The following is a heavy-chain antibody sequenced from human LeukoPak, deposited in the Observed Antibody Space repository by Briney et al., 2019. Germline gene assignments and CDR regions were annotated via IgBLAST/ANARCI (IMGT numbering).Heavy chain of an antibody. D-gene: IGHD2-21*02. Sequence: ASVKVSCKASGGTFSSYAISWVRQAPGQGLGWMGWISAYNGNTNYAQKLQGRVTMTTDTSTSTAYMELRSLRSDDAAVYYCARHVVVTADFDYWGQGTLVTVSS. CDR2: ISAYNGNT. J-gene: IGHJ4*02. CDR1: GGTFSSYA. V-gene: IGHV1-18*01. CDR3: ARHVVVTADFDY.